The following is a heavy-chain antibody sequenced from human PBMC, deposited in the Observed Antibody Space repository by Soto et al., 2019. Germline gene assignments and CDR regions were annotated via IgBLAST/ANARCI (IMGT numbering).Heavy chain of an antibody. CDR1: GYSLTEIS. D-gene: IGHD6-19*01. Sequence: QVQLVQSGAEVKKPGASVKVSCKVSGYSLTEISMHWVRQAPGKGLEWMGGFDPEDDETIYAQKFQGRLTMTEDTSTDTAYMELSGLRSEDTAVYYCATESGWYNWFEPWGQGTLVTVSS. CDR2: FDPEDDET. CDR3: ATESGWYNWFEP. J-gene: IGHJ5*02. V-gene: IGHV1-24*01.